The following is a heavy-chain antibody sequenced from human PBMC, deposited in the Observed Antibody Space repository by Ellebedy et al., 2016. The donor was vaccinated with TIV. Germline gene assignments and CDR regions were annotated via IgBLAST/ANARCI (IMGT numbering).Heavy chain of an antibody. CDR3: TTKTNLTVTATDY. V-gene: IGHV3-15*01. Sequence: GESLKISCATSGFSLTNAWMHWVRQAPGKGLEWVGRTKSETDGGTTDYAAPVKGRFTISRDDSKNTLDLQMNSLKTEDTGIYYCTTKTNLTVTATDYWGQGTLVTVSS. J-gene: IGHJ4*02. CDR1: GFSLTNAW. CDR2: TKSETDGGTT. D-gene: IGHD2-21*02.